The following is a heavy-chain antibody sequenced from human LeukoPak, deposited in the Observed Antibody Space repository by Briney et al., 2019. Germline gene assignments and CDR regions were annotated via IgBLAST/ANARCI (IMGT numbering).Heavy chain of an antibody. Sequence: SETLSLTCAVYGGSFSGYYWSWLRQPPGKGLEWIGEINHSGSTNYNPSLKSRVTISVDTSKNQFSLKLSSVTAADTAVYYCARGLAGCSSTSCPFDYWGQGTLVTVSS. CDR1: GGSFSGYY. V-gene: IGHV4-34*01. CDR3: ARGLAGCSSTSCPFDY. D-gene: IGHD2-2*01. J-gene: IGHJ4*02. CDR2: INHSGST.